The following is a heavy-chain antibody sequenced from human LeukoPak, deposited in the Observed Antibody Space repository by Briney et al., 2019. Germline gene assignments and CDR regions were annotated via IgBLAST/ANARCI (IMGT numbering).Heavy chain of an antibody. D-gene: IGHD3-3*01. CDR3: ARERGHYDFWSGTDNYFDY. J-gene: IGHJ4*02. V-gene: IGHV3-33*01. CDR1: GFTFSSYG. Sequence: PGGSLRLSCAASGFTFSSYGMHWVRQAPGKGLEWVAVIWYDGSNKYYADSVKGRFTISRDNFKNTLYLQMNSLRAEDTAVYYCARERGHYDFWSGTDNYFDYWGQGTLVTVSS. CDR2: IWYDGSNK.